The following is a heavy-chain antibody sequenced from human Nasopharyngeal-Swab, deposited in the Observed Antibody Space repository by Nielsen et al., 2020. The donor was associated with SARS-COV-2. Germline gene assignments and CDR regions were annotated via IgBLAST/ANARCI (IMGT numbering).Heavy chain of an antibody. CDR3: ARSRMYSSGWYRYFDL. V-gene: IGHV4-34*01. Sequence: SETLSLTCAVYGGSFSGYYWSWIRQPPGKGLEWIGEIYHSGSTNYNPSLKSRVTISVDKSKNQFSLKLSSVTAADTAVYYCARSRMYSSGWYRYFDLWGRGTLVTFSS. CDR1: GGSFSGYY. CDR2: IYHSGST. J-gene: IGHJ2*01. D-gene: IGHD6-19*01.